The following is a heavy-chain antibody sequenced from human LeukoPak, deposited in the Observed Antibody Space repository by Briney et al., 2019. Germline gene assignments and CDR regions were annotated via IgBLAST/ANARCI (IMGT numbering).Heavy chain of an antibody. CDR1: GSTFTRYY. V-gene: IGHV1-46*01. D-gene: IGHD3-10*01. J-gene: IGHJ4*02. CDR2: INPSSGST. CDR3: ARERKIYGSGSYYY. Sequence: ASVKVSCKASGSTFTRYYIHWVRQAPGQGLDWMGMINPSSGSTRFAQMFQDRVTMTRDTSTSTAYMELRSLRSDDTAVYYCARERKIYGSGSYYYWGQGTLVTVSS.